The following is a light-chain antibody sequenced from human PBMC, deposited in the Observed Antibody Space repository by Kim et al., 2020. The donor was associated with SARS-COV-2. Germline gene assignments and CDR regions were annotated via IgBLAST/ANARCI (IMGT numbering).Light chain of an antibody. J-gene: IGKJ1*01. Sequence: EIVLTQSPATLSLSPGERATLSCGASQSVSSSNLAWYQQKPGLAPRLLIYGASSRATGIPDRFSGSGSGTDFTLTISRLEPEDFAVYYCQQYGSSPRTFGQGTKVDIK. CDR3: QQYGSSPRT. CDR1: QSVSSSN. V-gene: IGKV3D-20*01. CDR2: GAS.